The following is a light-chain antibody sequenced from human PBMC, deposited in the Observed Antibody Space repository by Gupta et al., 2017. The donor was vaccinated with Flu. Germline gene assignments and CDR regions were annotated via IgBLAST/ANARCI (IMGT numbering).Light chain of an antibody. CDR1: SSDVGSYNL. Sequence: QSALTQPASVSGSPGQSITISCTGTSSDVGSYNLVSWYQQHPGEVPKLMIYEVSKRPSGVSNRFSGSKSGNTASLTISGLQAEDEADYYCCSYAGSSILVFGGGTKLTVL. CDR3: CSYAGSSILV. J-gene: IGLJ2*01. CDR2: EVS. V-gene: IGLV2-23*02.